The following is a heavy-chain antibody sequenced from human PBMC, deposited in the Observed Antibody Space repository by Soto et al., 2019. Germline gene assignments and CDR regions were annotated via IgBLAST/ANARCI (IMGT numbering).Heavy chain of an antibody. V-gene: IGHV5-51*01. D-gene: IGHD4-4*01. CDR1: GYIFSTYW. CDR2: INPGDSDI. CDR3: ARHEQFYYYYYGMDV. J-gene: IGHJ6*02. Sequence: GESLKISCKASGYIFSTYWIACFLQMPGKGLEWMGIINPGDSDIRYSPSFQGQVTISADNSISTAYLQWSSLKASDTAMYYCARHEQFYYYYYGMDVWGQGTAVTVSS.